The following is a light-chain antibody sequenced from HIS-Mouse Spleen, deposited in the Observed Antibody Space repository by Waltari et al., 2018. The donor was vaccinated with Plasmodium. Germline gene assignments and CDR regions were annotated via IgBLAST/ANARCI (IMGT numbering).Light chain of an antibody. CDR3: QVWDSSTV. CDR1: NIGSKN. V-gene: IGLV3-9*01. Sequence: SYELTQPLSVSVALGQTARLTCGGNNIGSKNVHWYPQKPGQAPVLVIYRDSNRPSGIPERFSGSNSGNTATLTISRAQAGDEADYYCQVWDSSTVFGGGTKLTVL. J-gene: IGLJ3*02. CDR2: RDS.